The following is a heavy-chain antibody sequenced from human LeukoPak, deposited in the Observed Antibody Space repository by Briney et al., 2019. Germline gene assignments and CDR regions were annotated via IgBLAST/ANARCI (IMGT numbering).Heavy chain of an antibody. CDR3: AREGGPTKGSGWESDDAFDI. D-gene: IGHD6-19*01. J-gene: IGHJ3*02. V-gene: IGHV3-48*03. Sequence: GGSLRLSCAATGFTFSSYEMNWVRQAPGKGLEWVSYISSSGSTIYYADSVKGRFTISRDNAKNTLYLQMNSPRAEDTAVYYCAREGGPTKGSGWESDDAFDIWGQGTMVTVSS. CDR1: GFTFSSYE. CDR2: ISSSGSTI.